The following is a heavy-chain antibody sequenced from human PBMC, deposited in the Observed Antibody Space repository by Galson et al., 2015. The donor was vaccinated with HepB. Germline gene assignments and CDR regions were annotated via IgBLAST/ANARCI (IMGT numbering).Heavy chain of an antibody. D-gene: IGHD3-16*02. V-gene: IGHV3-21*01. CDR3: ARDVYDYVWGSYRPPYYFDY. CDR1: GFTFSSYS. J-gene: IGHJ4*02. Sequence: SLRLSCAASGFTFSSYSMNWVRQAPGKGLEWVSSISSSSYIYYADSVKGRFTISRDNAKNSLYLQMNSLRAEDTAVYYCARDVYDYVWGSYRPPYYFDYWGQGTLVTVSS. CDR2: ISSSSYI.